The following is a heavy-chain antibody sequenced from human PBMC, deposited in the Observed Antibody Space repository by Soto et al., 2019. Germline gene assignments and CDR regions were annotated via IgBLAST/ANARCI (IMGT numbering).Heavy chain of an antibody. CDR1: GGSFSDSDW. CDR3: ARDLQDRFDY. V-gene: IGHV4-4*02. CDR2: VYFDGST. J-gene: IGHJ4*02. Sequence: SETLSLTCAVSGGSFSDSDWWSWVRQPPGKGLEWIGEVYFDGSTNYNPSLKSRVSISVDISSNHFSLTLRSVTVADTAVYYCARDLQDRFDYWGQGKLVTVPQ.